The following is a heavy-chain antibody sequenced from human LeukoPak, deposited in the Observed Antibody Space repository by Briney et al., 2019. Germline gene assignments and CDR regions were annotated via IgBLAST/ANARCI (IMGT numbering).Heavy chain of an antibody. CDR3: AKNRGANYYNYYMDV. J-gene: IGHJ6*03. D-gene: IGHD4/OR15-4a*01. CDR2: IGGGGRDT. Sequence: GGSLRLSCAASGFTFSTYAMSWVRQAPGKGVEWLSPIGGGGRDTFYADSVKGRFTVSRDNSKNTLYLQMSSLRAEDTAVYFCAKNRGANYYNYYMDVWGKGTTVTASS. CDR1: GFTFSTYA. V-gene: IGHV3-23*01.